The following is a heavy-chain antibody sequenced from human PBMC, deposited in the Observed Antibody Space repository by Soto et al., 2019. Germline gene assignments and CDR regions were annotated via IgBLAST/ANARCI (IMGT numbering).Heavy chain of an antibody. J-gene: IGHJ6*02. Sequence: SETLSLTCTVSGGSISSYYWSWIRQPPGKGLEWIGYIYYSGSTNYNPSLKSRVTISVDTSKNQFSLKLSSVTAADTAVYYCARDKTKDYYGSGSYGMDVWGQGTTVTVSS. V-gene: IGHV4-59*01. CDR3: ARDKTKDYYGSGSYGMDV. CDR1: GGSISSYY. D-gene: IGHD3-10*01. CDR2: IYYSGST.